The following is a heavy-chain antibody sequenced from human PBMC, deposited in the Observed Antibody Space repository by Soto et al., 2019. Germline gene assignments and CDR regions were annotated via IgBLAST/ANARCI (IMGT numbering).Heavy chain of an antibody. Sequence: QVQLVQSGAEVKKPGSSAKVSCKASGDTFSSHGITWVRQAPGQGLEWMGGIIPMFDTTNYAQKLKGRVTITADESTSTAYMELRSLRSEDTAVYYCARGAAAGSYYGMDVWGQGTTVTVSS. V-gene: IGHV1-69*01. CDR1: GDTFSSHG. D-gene: IGHD6-13*01. CDR3: ARGAAAGSYYGMDV. CDR2: IIPMFDTT. J-gene: IGHJ6*02.